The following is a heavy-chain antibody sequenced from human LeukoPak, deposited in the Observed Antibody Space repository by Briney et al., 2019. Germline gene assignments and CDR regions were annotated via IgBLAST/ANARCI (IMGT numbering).Heavy chain of an antibody. Sequence: SVKVSCKASGGTFSSYAISWVRQAPGQRLEWMGGVIPIFGTANYAQKFQGRVTITADESTSTAYMELSSLRSEDTAVYYCARDRGAVAATYYFDYWGQGTLVTVSS. V-gene: IGHV1-69*01. CDR2: VIPIFGTA. J-gene: IGHJ4*02. CDR1: GGTFSSYA. CDR3: ARDRGAVAATYYFDY. D-gene: IGHD6-19*01.